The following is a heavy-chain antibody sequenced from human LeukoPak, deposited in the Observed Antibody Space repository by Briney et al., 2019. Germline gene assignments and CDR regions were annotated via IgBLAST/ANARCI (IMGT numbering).Heavy chain of an antibody. J-gene: IGHJ4*02. CDR3: AREVAGDVGTALYYFDY. Sequence: ASVKVSCKASGYTFTSYGISWVRQAPGQGLEWMGWTSTYNGNTNYAQRLQGRVTMATDTSTSTAYMELRSLRSDDTAVYYCAREVAGDVGTALYYFDYWGQGTLVTVSS. CDR1: GYTFTSYG. V-gene: IGHV1-18*01. D-gene: IGHD5-18*01. CDR2: TSTYNGNT.